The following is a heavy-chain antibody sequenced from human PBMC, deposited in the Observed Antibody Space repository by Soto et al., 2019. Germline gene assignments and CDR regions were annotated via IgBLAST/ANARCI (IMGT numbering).Heavy chain of an antibody. CDR2: IRGSGGIT. CDR3: AKTETNYYDSSGYYYEAEYFQH. D-gene: IGHD3-22*01. V-gene: IGHV3-23*01. CDR1: GFTFSSYA. Sequence: GGSLRLSCAASGFTFSSYAMSWVRQAPGKGLEWVAAIRGSGGITYYANAVKGRFTITRRNTKNTLYLKMNSLRAEDTAVYDCAKTETNYYDSSGYYYEAEYFQHWGQGTLVTVSS. J-gene: IGHJ1*01.